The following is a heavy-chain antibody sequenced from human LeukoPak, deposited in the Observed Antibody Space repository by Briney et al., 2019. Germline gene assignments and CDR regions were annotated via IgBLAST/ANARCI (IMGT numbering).Heavy chain of an antibody. V-gene: IGHV3-23*01. Sequence: GGSLRLSCAASGFTFSSYAMSWVRQAPGKGPEWVSAISGSGGSTYYADSVKGRFTISRDNSKNTLYLQMNSLRAEDTAVYYCAKEGTVVPAAYRFDYWGQGTLVTVSS. CDR2: ISGSGGST. J-gene: IGHJ4*02. CDR3: AKEGTVVPAAYRFDY. CDR1: GFTFSSYA. D-gene: IGHD2-2*01.